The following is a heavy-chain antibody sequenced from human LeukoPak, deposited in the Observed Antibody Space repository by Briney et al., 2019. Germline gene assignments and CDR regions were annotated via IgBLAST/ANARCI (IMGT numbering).Heavy chain of an antibody. CDR2: INHSGST. V-gene: IGHV4-34*01. CDR3: ASTGYSSIWSPLDY. Sequence: GSLRLSCAASGFTFSTYWMSWVRQPPGKGLEWTGEINHSGSTNHNPSLKSRVTISVDTSKNQFSLKLSSVTAADTAVYYCASTGYSSIWSPLDYWGQGTLVTVSS. D-gene: IGHD6-13*01. J-gene: IGHJ4*02. CDR1: GFTFSTYW.